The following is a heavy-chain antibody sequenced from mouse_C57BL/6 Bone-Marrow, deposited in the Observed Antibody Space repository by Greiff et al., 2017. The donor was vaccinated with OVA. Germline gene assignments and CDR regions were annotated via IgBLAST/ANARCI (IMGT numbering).Heavy chain of an antibody. J-gene: IGHJ3*01. CDR3: AANYYYGSSPAWFAY. Sequence: QVQLQQSGAELMKPGASVKLSCKATGYTFTGYWIEWVKQRPGHGLEWIGEILPGSGRTNYNEKFKGKATFTADTSSNTAYMQLSSLTTEDSAIYYCAANYYYGSSPAWFAYWGQGTLVTVSA. V-gene: IGHV1-9*01. CDR1: GYTFTGYW. D-gene: IGHD1-1*01. CDR2: ILPGSGRT.